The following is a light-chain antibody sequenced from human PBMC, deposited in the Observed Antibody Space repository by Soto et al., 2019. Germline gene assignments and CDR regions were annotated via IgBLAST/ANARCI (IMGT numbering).Light chain of an antibody. J-gene: IGLJ2*01. CDR3: WSYAGNTIFV. Sequence: QSALTQPASVSGSPGPSITISCTGTNNDVGGYKLVSWYQQHPGKVAKVVIYEGSKRPSGVSNRFSGSKSGNTASLTSSGLQSEDEAYYYCWSYAGNTIFVFGGGTKLTVL. V-gene: IGLV2-23*03. CDR2: EGS. CDR1: NNDVGGYKL.